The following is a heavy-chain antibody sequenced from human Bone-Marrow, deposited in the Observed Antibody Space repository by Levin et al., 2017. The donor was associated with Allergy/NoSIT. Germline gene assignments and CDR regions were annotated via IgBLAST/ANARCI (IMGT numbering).Heavy chain of an antibody. CDR3: AREAWVGATGHYYGMDV. J-gene: IGHJ6*02. D-gene: IGHD1-26*01. Sequence: SCAASGFTFSSYDMYWVRQVTGKGLEWVSGIGIAGDTYYAGSVKGRFTVSRENAKNSLYLQMNSLRAGDTAVYYCAREAWVGATGHYYGMDVWGQGTTVTVSS. CDR1: GFTFSSYD. V-gene: IGHV3-13*01. CDR2: IGIAGDT.